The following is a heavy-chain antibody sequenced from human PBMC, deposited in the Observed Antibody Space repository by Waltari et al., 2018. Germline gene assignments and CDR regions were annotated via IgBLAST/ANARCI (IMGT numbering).Heavy chain of an antibody. D-gene: IGHD3-22*01. Sequence: EVQLVESGGDLVQPGGSLRLSCAASGSPFRTSAMNWVRQAPGKGLEWISYINSNGATTYFADSVKGRFTISRDNAENSLYLQMNSLRAEDSAVYYCVRPQYYYDTSGYSWYFDLWGRGTLVIVSS. CDR3: VRPQYYYDTSGYSWYFDL. V-gene: IGHV3-48*03. CDR1: GSPFRTSA. J-gene: IGHJ2*01. CDR2: INSNGATT.